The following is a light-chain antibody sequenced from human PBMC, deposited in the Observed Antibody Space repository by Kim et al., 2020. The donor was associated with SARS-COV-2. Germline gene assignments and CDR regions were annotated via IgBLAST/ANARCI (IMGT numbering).Light chain of an antibody. Sequence: ASVKITCTLSSGHSSYAIEWHQQQPEKGPRYLMKVNSDGSHSKGDGIPDRFSGSSSGAERFLTISSLQSEDEADYYCQTWGTGIVVFGGGTQLTVL. J-gene: IGLJ2*01. CDR1: SGHSSYA. CDR2: VNSDGSH. V-gene: IGLV4-69*01. CDR3: QTWGTGIVV.